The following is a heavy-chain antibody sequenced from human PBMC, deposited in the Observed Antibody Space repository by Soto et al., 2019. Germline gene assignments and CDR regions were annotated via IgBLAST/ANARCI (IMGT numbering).Heavy chain of an antibody. D-gene: IGHD3-10*01. CDR3: ARGARSFMVRGVIAHY. CDR2: IKQDGSEK. V-gene: IGHV3-7*01. CDR1: GFTFSSYW. Sequence: GGSLRLSCAASGFTFSSYWMSWVRQAPGKGLEWVANIKQDGSEKYYVDSVKGRFTISRDNAKNSLYLQMNSLRAEDTAVYYCARGARSFMVRGVIAHYWGQGTLVTVPQ. J-gene: IGHJ4*02.